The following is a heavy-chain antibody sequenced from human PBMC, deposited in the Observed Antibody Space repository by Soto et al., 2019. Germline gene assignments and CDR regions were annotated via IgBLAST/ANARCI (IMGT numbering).Heavy chain of an antibody. CDR2: IYPGDSDT. D-gene: IGHD3-16*01. CDR1: GYTLTTYW. CDR3: ATTTAFGPLARFDP. J-gene: IGHJ5*02. Sequence: GESLKISCQASGYTLTTYWIAWVRQMPGKGLEWMGIIYPGDSDTKYSPSFQGHVTISADKSINTAYLQWSSLKASDTAMYFCATTTAFGPLARFDPWGQGTLVTVSS. V-gene: IGHV5-51*01.